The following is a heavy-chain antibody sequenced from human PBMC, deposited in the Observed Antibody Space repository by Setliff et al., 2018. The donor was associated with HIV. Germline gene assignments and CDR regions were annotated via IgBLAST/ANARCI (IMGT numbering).Heavy chain of an antibody. V-gene: IGHV4-34*01. CDR2: INHDRTT. J-gene: IGHJ6*03. CDR1: GGSFSGYY. D-gene: IGHD3-3*01. Sequence: NPSETLSLTCAVYGGSFSGYYWSWIRQPPGKGLEWIGEINHDRTTNYNPSLKSRVTISVDKSKNQFSLTLNSVTAADTAVYYCARGSRQLTIVGVVFKTNYYFMDVWGKGTAVTVSS. CDR3: ARGSRQLTIVGVVFKTNYYFMDV.